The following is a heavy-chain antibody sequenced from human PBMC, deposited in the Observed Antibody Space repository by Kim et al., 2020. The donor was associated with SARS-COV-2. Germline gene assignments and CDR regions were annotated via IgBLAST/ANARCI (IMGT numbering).Heavy chain of an antibody. D-gene: IGHD3-10*01. Sequence: SETLSLTCTVSGGSISSSSYYWGWIRQPPGKGLEWIGSIYYSGSTYYNPSLKSRVTISVDTSKNQFSLKLSSVTAADTAVYYCARVPRRITAYYYYYYGMDVWGQGTTVTVSS. V-gene: IGHV4-39*07. J-gene: IGHJ6*02. CDR1: GGSISSSSYY. CDR3: ARVPRRITAYYYYYYGMDV. CDR2: IYYSGST.